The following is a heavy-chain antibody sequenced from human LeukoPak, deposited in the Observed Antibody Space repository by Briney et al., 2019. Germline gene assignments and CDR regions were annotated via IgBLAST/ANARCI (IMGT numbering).Heavy chain of an antibody. CDR1: GGSISSYY. CDR3: ARHPAYGQFDY. CDR2: IYYSGST. J-gene: IGHJ4*02. D-gene: IGHD2-21*01. V-gene: IGHV4-59*08. Sequence: SETLSLTCTVSGGSISSYYWSWIRQPPGKGLEWIGYIYYSGSTDYNSALQSRVAISVDTSKNQFSLKLTSVTAADTAVYYCARHPAYGQFDYWGQGTLVTVSS.